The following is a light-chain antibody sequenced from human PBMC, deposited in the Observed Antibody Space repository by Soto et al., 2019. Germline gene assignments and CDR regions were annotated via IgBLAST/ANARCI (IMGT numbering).Light chain of an antibody. J-gene: IGLJ2*01. Sequence: QSALTQPRSVSGSPGQSVTISCTGTSSDVGGYNYVSWYQQHPGKAPKLMIYDVSKRPSGVPDRFSGSKSGNTASLTISGLQAEDEADYDCCSYAGSYTLVVFGGGTKLTV. CDR3: CSYAGSYTLVV. CDR1: SSDVGGYNY. V-gene: IGLV2-11*01. CDR2: DVS.